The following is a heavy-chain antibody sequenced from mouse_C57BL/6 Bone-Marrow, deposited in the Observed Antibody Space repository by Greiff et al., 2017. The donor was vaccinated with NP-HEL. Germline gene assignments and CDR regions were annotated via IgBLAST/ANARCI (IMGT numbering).Heavy chain of an antibody. J-gene: IGHJ4*01. CDR2: IRSKSSNYAT. V-gene: IGHV10-3*01. Sequence: EVQLVESGGGLVQPKGSLKLSCAASGFTFNTYAMHWVRQAPGKGLEWVARIRSKSSNYATYYADSVKDRFTISRDDSQSMLYLQMNNLKTEDTAMYYCVRDLSLWSLREAMDYWGQGTSVTVSS. D-gene: IGHD1-1*02. CDR3: VRDLSLWSLREAMDY. CDR1: GFTFNTYA.